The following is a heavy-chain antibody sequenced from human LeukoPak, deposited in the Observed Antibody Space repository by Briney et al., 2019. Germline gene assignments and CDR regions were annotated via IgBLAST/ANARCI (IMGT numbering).Heavy chain of an antibody. V-gene: IGHV3-30*03. CDR3: ASTRSVDFDY. Sequence: GGSLRLSCAASGFTFSSHGMHWVRQAPGKGLEWVAVISFDGGNKYYADSVKGRFTISRDNSKNTLYLQLNSLRAEDTAVYYCASTRSVDFDYWGQGTLVTVSS. J-gene: IGHJ4*02. D-gene: IGHD2-2*01. CDR2: ISFDGGNK. CDR1: GFTFSSHG.